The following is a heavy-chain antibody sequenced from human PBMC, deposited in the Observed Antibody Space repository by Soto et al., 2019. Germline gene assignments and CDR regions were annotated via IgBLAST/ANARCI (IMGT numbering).Heavy chain of an antibody. J-gene: IGHJ6*03. CDR2: LTVTGDSA. CDR1: GFRLSDSA. D-gene: IGHD2-15*01. CDR3: AKNGCSYPACYPYYYYVDV. Sequence: EVQLLESGGGLVQPGVSLRLSCAASGFRLSDSAVSWVRQAPGKGLEWVSSLTVTGDSAFYSDSVKGRFTISRDISKSTLYLQMNSLRAEDTAVYYCAKNGCSYPACYPYYYYVDVWGRGTTVTVSS. V-gene: IGHV3-23*01.